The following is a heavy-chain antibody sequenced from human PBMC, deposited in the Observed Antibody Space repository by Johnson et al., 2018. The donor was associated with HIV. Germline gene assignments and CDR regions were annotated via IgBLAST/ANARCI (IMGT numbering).Heavy chain of an antibody. CDR1: GFTFSSYA. J-gene: IGHJ3*02. CDR3: SKDLTSFIVGANDAFDI. CDR2: ISYDGIHK. D-gene: IGHD1-26*01. Sequence: QVQLVEPGGGLVQSVGSLRLSCGASGFTFSSYAMHRVRQAPGKGLEWVAVISYDGIHKYYTEPVKGRVPISRDNSKNTLYLQMNSLRAEDTAVYYCSKDLTSFIVGANDAFDIWGQGTMVTVSS. V-gene: IGHV3-30*04.